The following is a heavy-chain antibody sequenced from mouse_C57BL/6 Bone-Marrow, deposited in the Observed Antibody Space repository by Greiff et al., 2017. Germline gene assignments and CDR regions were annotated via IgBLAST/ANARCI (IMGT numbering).Heavy chain of an antibody. CDR2: IRSKSSNYAT. CDR3: VREGTYYGSSLLDY. Sequence: EVQRVESGGGLVQPKGSLKLSCAASGFTFNTYAMHWVRQAPGKGLEWVARIRSKSSNYATYYADSVKDRFTISRDDSQSMLYLQMNNLKTEDTAMYYCVREGTYYGSSLLDYWGQGTTLTVSS. CDR1: GFTFNTYA. D-gene: IGHD1-1*01. V-gene: IGHV10-3*01. J-gene: IGHJ2*01.